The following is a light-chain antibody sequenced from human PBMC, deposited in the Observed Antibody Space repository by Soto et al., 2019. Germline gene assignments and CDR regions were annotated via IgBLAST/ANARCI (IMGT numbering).Light chain of an antibody. CDR3: SSYTSSSTD. J-gene: IGLJ1*01. Sequence: QSVLTQPASVSGSPGQSITISCTGTSRDVGGYNYVSWYQQHPGKAPKLMIYDVSNRPSGVSNRFSGSKSGNTASLTISSLQAEDEADYYCSSYTSSSTDFGTGTKLTVL. V-gene: IGLV2-14*01. CDR2: DVS. CDR1: SRDVGGYNY.